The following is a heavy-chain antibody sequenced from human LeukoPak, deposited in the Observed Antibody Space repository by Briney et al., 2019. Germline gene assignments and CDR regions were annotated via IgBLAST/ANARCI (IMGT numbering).Heavy chain of an antibody. V-gene: IGHV3-48*01. CDR2: ISSSSTNI. J-gene: IGHJ4*02. CDR1: GFTFSDYT. Sequence: GGSLRLSCAVSGFTFSDYTMNWVRQAPGKGLEWVSYISSSSTNIYYADSVKGRFTTSRDNAKNSLSLQMNSLRAEDTAVYYCTRGSSSWPTYFDYWGQGTLVTVSS. D-gene: IGHD6-13*01. CDR3: TRGSSSWPTYFDY.